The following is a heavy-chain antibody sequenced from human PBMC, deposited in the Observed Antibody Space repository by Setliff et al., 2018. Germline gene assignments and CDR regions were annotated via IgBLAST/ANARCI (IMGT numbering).Heavy chain of an antibody. CDR2: INPSGGST. D-gene: IGHD2-15*01. CDR3: ARAVGYCSGGSCYKGDDY. Sequence: GASVKVSCKASGYTFTSYYMHWVRQAPGQGLEWMGIINPSGGSTSYAQKFQGRVTMTTDTSTNTAYMEVRSLGSDDTAMYYCARAVGYCSGGSCYKGDDYWGQGTLVTVSS. CDR1: GYTFTSYY. V-gene: IGHV1-46*01. J-gene: IGHJ4*02.